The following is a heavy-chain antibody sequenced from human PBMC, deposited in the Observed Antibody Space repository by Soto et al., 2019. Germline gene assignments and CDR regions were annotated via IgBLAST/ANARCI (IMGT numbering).Heavy chain of an antibody. Sequence: GGSLRLSCTVSGLAFNNYGINWVRQAPGKGLEWVSSISKSDYTYYSDSVKGRFTISRDNAKNSVSLQMNTLRVEDTAVYYCARAGDFWSVRHWGQGTLVTVSS. D-gene: IGHD3-3*01. V-gene: IGHV3-21*01. CDR3: ARAGDFWSVRH. CDR2: ISKSDYT. J-gene: IGHJ1*01. CDR1: GLAFNNYG.